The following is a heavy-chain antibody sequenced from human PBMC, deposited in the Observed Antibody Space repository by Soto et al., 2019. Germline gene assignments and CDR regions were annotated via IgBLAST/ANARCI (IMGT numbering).Heavy chain of an antibody. CDR1: GGTFSSYA. J-gene: IGHJ6*02. V-gene: IGHV1-69*13. D-gene: IGHD2-2*01. CDR3: ARASTDIVVVPAAASPHYYYSGMDV. CDR2: IIPIFGTA. Sequence: SVKVSCKASGGTFSSYAISWVRQAPGQGLEWMGGIIPIFGTANYAQKFQGRVTITADESTSTAYMELSSLRSEDTAVYYCARASTDIVVVPAAASPHYYYSGMDVWGQGTTVTVSS.